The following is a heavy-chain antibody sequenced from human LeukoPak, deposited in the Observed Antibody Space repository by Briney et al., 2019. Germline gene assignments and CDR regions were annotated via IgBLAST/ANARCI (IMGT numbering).Heavy chain of an antibody. CDR2: ISGSGGTT. J-gene: IGHJ4*02. V-gene: IGHV3-23*01. CDR1: GFTFSSYA. Sequence: GGSLRLSCAASGFTFSSYATSWVRQAPGKGLEWVSVISGSGGTTYYADSVKGRFTISRDNSKNTLYLQMNSLRAEDTAVYYCAKRVVPASYYFDYWGQGTLVTVSS. CDR3: AKRVVPASYYFDY. D-gene: IGHD2-2*01.